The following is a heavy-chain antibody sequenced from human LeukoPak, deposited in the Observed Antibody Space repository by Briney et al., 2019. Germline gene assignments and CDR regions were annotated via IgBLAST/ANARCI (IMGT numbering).Heavy chain of an antibody. D-gene: IGHD3-22*01. CDR3: AREAPYYDSSGYPGSSAFDI. V-gene: IGHV4-59*01. CDR1: GGSISSYY. J-gene: IGHJ3*02. Sequence: SETLSLTCTVSGGSISSYYWSWIRQPPWKGLEWIGYIYYSGSTNYNPSLKSRVTISVDTSKNQFSLKLSSVTAADTAVYYCAREAPYYDSSGYPGSSAFDIWGQGTMVTVSS. CDR2: IYYSGST.